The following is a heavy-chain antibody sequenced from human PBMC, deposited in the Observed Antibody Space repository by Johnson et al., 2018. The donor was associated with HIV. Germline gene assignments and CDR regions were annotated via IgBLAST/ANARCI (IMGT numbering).Heavy chain of an antibody. CDR3: ARDLGVVHNLGSGV. Sequence: VQLVESGGGLVKPGGSLRLSCAASGFTFSDYYMSWIRQAPGKGLEWVANIKQDGSEKYYVDSVKGRFTISRDNAKNSLYLQMNSLRAEDTAVYYCARDLGVVHNLGSGVWGQGTMVTVSS. CDR2: IKQDGSEK. D-gene: IGHD1-14*01. CDR1: GFTFSDYY. J-gene: IGHJ3*01. V-gene: IGHV3-7*01.